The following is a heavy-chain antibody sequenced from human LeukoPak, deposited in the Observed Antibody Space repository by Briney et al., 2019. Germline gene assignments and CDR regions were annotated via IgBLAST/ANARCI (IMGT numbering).Heavy chain of an antibody. V-gene: IGHV5-51*01. D-gene: IGHD5-18*01. CDR3: ARRGDIAVVNHAFDM. CDR1: GYNFINYW. Sequence: GESLKISCKGFGYNFINYWIAWVRQMPGKGPEWMGIIYPGDSDTRYSPSFQGQVTISADKSISTAYLQWGSLKASDTAMYYCARRGDIAVVNHAFDMWGQGTMVTVSS. CDR2: IYPGDSDT. J-gene: IGHJ3*02.